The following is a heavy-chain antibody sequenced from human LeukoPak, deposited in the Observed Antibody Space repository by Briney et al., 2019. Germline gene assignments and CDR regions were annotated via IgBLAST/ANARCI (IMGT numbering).Heavy chain of an antibody. CDR3: AYLSITTKFDY. D-gene: IGHD3-22*01. J-gene: IGHJ4*02. Sequence: GGSLRLSCAASGFTFSSYGMHWVRQAPGKGLEWVAVISYDGSNKYYADSVKGRFTISRDNSKNTLYLQMNSLRAEDTAVYYCAYLSITTKFDYWGQGTLVTVSS. CDR2: ISYDGSNK. CDR1: GFTFSSYG. V-gene: IGHV3-30*03.